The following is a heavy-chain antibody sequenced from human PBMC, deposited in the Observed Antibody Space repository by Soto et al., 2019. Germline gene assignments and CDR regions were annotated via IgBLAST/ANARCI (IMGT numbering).Heavy chain of an antibody. Sequence: QVDLVQSGAEVKKPGASVKMSCKSSVYRLSNYYMHWVRQAPGQGLEWMGIVNPSDGRANYARKFQGRVTMTWDTPTTTLYMEVNSLRSDDTAIYYCARAELIVAGQAFDSWGQGTLVTVSS. V-gene: IGHV1-46*01. J-gene: IGHJ4*02. CDR2: VNPSDGRA. D-gene: IGHD5-12*01. CDR3: ARAELIVAGQAFDS. CDR1: VYRLSNYY.